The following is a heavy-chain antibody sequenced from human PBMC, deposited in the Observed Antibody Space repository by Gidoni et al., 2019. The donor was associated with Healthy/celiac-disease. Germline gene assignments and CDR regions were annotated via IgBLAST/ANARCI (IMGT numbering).Heavy chain of an antibody. V-gene: IGHV1-8*01. CDR1: GYTFTSYD. Sequence: QVQLVQSGAEVKKPGASVKVSCKASGYTFTSYDINWVRQATGQGIEWMGWMNPNSGNTGYAQKFQGRVTMTRNTSISTAYMELSSLRSEDSAVYYCARVSAYDSSGYYIPWGQGTLVTVSS. CDR2: MNPNSGNT. D-gene: IGHD3-22*01. J-gene: IGHJ5*02. CDR3: ARVSAYDSSGYYIP.